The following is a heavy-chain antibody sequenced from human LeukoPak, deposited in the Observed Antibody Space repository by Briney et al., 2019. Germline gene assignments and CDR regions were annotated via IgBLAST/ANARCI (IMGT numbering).Heavy chain of an antibody. V-gene: IGHV1-18*01. Sequence: ASLKVSCKASGYTVANFGVTWGRQPPGQGLEWMGWISVYNGNTNYAQNLQGRDTLTTDTSTSTAYMELRSLRSDDTALYYCARTCSSSSCYMVHWGQGTLVTVSS. CDR3: ARTCSSSSCYMVH. D-gene: IGHD2-2*02. CDR2: ISVYNGNT. J-gene: IGHJ4*02. CDR1: GYTVANFG.